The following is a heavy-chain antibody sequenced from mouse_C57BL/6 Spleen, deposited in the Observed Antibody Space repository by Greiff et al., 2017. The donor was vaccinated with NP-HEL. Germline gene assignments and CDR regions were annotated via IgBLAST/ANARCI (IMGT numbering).Heavy chain of an antibody. D-gene: IGHD2-4*01. CDR1: GFTFSSYG. CDR3: ARHPHYDYDLYYFDY. J-gene: IGHJ2*01. Sequence: EVQLVESGGDLVKPGGSLKLSCAASGFTFSSYGMSWVRQTPDKRLEWVATISSGGSYTYYPDSVKGRFTISRDNAKNTLYLQMSSLKSEDTAMYYCARHPHYDYDLYYFDYWGQGTTLTVSS. CDR2: ISSGGSYT. V-gene: IGHV5-6*01.